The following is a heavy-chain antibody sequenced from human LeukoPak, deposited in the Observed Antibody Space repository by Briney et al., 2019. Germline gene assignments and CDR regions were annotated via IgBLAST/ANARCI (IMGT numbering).Heavy chain of an antibody. D-gene: IGHD3-10*01. Sequence: PSETLSLTCTVSGGSISSSSYYWGWIRQPPGKGLEWIGSIYYSGSTYYNPSLKSRVTISVDTSKNQFSLKLSSVTAADTAVYYCARDYGAYGAFDIWGQGTMVTVSS. J-gene: IGHJ3*02. CDR1: GGSISSSSYY. CDR3: ARDYGAYGAFDI. V-gene: IGHV4-39*07. CDR2: IYYSGST.